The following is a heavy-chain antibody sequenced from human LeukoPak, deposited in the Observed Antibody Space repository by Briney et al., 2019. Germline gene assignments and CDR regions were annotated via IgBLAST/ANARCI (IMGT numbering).Heavy chain of an antibody. V-gene: IGHV3-53*01. Sequence: GGSLRLSCAASGFTVSSNYMSWVRQAPGKGLEWVSVIYSGGSTYYADSVKGRFTISRDNSKNTLYLQMNSLGAEDTAVYYCARTSAGGPQARYYYDTGYFDYWGQGTLVTVSS. CDR3: ARTSAGGPQARYYYDTGYFDY. J-gene: IGHJ4*02. D-gene: IGHD3-22*01. CDR1: GFTVSSNY. CDR2: IYSGGST.